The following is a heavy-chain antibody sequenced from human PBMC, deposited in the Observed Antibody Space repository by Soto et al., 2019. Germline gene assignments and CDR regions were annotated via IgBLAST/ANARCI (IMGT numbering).Heavy chain of an antibody. CDR2: IYWDDDK. D-gene: IGHD3-10*01. J-gene: IGHJ4*02. V-gene: IGHV2-5*02. Sequence: QITLKESGPTLVKPTQTLTLTFTFSGFSLSTSGVGVDWIRQPPGKALEWLALIYWDDDKRYSPSLKSRLTTNKDTSKNHVVLTMTNMDPVDTATYYCAHFSRELHLILSHYWFDYWGQGNLVPVSS. CDR3: AHFSRELHLILSHYWFDY. CDR1: GFSLSTSGVG.